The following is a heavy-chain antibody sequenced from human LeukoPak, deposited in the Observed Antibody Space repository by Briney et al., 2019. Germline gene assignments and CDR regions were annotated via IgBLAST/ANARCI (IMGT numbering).Heavy chain of an antibody. J-gene: IGHJ4*02. V-gene: IGHV3-20*04. CDR3: ARSAGSGSYYGTVDY. D-gene: IGHD3-10*01. CDR2: INWNGGST. Sequence: PGGSLRLSCAASGLTFDDYGMGWVRQAPGKGLEWVSGINWNGGSTGYADSVKGRFTISRDNAKNSLYLQMNSLRAEDTALYYCARSAGSGSYYGTVDYWGQGTLVTVSS. CDR1: GLTFDDYG.